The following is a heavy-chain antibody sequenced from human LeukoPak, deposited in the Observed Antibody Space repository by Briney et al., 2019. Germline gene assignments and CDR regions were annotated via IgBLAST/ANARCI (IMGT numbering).Heavy chain of an antibody. D-gene: IGHD3-3*01. J-gene: IGHJ3*02. CDR1: GFTFSSYA. Sequence: PGGSLRLSCAASGFTFSSYATSWVRQAPGKGLEWVSAISGSGGSTYYADSVKGRFTISRDNSKNTLYLQMNSLRAEDTAVYYCAKRGPYYDFWSGSRDDAFGIWGQGTMVTVSS. CDR2: ISGSGGST. CDR3: AKRGPYYDFWSGSRDDAFGI. V-gene: IGHV3-23*01.